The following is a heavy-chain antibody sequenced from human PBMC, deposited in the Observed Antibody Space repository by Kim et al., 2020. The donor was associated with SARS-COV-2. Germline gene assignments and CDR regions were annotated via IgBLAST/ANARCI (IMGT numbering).Heavy chain of an antibody. J-gene: IGHJ4*02. CDR1: GGTFSSYA. CDR3: ARVYPMTYSGYDGGPLCY. D-gene: IGHD5-12*01. V-gene: IGHV1-69*13. CDR2: IIPIFCTA. Sequence: SVKVSCKASGGTFSSYAISWVRQAPGQGLEWMGGIIPIFCTANYAQKFQGRVTITADESTSTAYMELSSLRSEDTAVYYCARVYPMTYSGYDGGPLCYWGQGTLVTVSS.